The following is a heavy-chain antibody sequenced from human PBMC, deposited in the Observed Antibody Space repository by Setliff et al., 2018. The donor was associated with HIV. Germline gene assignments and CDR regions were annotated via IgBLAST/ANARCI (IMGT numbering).Heavy chain of an antibody. CDR2: IYYSGST. CDR3: ARGSRVYSYAYYYSYMDV. V-gene: IGHV4-59*01. Sequence: PSETLSLTCTVSGGSISSYYWRWIRQPQGKGLEWIGYIYYSGSTNYNPSLKSRVTISVDTSMNQFSLKLSSVTAADTSLYYCARGSRVYSYAYYYSYMDVWCQGTTVTVSS. D-gene: IGHD5-18*01. CDR1: GGSISSYY. J-gene: IGHJ6*03.